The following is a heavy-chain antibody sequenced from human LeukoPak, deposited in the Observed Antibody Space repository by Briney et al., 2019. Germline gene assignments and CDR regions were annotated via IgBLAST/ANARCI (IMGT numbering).Heavy chain of an antibody. CDR1: GGSISTYY. D-gene: IGHD3-22*01. CDR2: IYISGST. J-gene: IGHJ5*02. V-gene: IGHV4-4*07. CDR3: ARGPITMIVGRGFDP. Sequence: SETLSLTCTVSGGSISTYYWSWIRQPTGKGLEWIGRIYISGSTNYNPSLKSRVTMSVDTSKNQFSLKLTSVTAAETAVYYCARGPITMIVGRGFDPWGQGTLVTVSS.